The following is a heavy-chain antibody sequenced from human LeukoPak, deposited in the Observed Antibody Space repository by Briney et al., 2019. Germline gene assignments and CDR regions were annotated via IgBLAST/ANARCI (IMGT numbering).Heavy chain of an antibody. CDR2: IKQDGYER. CDR3: ARDLGSHWLGNWFDP. Sequence: GGSLRLSCAASGFTFSSYSMNWVRQAPGKGLEWVANIKQDGYERSYVDSVKGRFIASRDNAKNSVYLHMNSLRAEDTAMYYCARDLGSHWLGNWFDPWGQGTLVIVSS. D-gene: IGHD6-19*01. J-gene: IGHJ5*02. CDR1: GFTFSSYS. V-gene: IGHV3-7*01.